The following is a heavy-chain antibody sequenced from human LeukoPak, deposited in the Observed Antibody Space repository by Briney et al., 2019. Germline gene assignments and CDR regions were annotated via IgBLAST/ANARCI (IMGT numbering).Heavy chain of an antibody. CDR1: GYSFTSYW. J-gene: IGHJ4*02. V-gene: IGHV5-51*01. D-gene: IGHD3-10*01. CDR3: ARHVTGSYHSPVGY. CDR2: VYPGDSDT. Sequence: GESLKISCKGSGYSFTSYWIAWVRQMPGKGLEWMGIVYPGDSDTKYSPSFQGQVTISADKSISTAYLQWSSLKASDTAMYYCARHVTGSYHSPVGYWGQGTLATVSS.